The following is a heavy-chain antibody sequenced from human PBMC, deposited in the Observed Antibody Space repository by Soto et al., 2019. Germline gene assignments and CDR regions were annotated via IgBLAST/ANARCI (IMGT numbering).Heavy chain of an antibody. CDR2: ISPAGSST. CDR1: GFTVSSYW. J-gene: IGHJ4*02. Sequence: GGSLRLSCAASGFTVSSYWTHWVRQAPGKGLVWVSRISPAGSSTYYADSVRGRFTISKDTAKNPVYLQINSLGAEDAAVYYCARGNTGYGNLDSWGQGTLVTVS. CDR3: ARGNTGYGNLDS. D-gene: IGHD5-12*01. V-gene: IGHV3-74*01.